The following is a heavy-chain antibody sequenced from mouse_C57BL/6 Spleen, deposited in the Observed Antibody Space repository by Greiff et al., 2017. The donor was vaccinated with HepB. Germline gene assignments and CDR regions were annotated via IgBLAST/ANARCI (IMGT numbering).Heavy chain of an antibody. CDR1: GFSLTSYG. Sequence: VKLVESGPGLVAPSQSLSITCTVSGFSLTSYGVHWVRQPPGKGLEWLVVIWSDGSTTYNSALKSRLSISKDNSKSQVFLKMNSLQTDDTAMYYCARHVHYYGSSYGGYFDVWGTGTTVTVSS. D-gene: IGHD1-1*01. CDR3: ARHVHYYGSSYGGYFDV. V-gene: IGHV2-6-1*01. J-gene: IGHJ1*03. CDR2: IWSDGST.